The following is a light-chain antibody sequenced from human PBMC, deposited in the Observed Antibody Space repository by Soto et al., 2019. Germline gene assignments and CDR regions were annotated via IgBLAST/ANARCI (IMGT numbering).Light chain of an antibody. CDR1: SSDVGGYNY. V-gene: IGLV2-14*01. J-gene: IGLJ2*01. CDR2: DVS. Sequence: QSALTQPASVSGSPRQSITISCTGTSSDVGGYNYVSWYQQHPGKAPKLMIYDVSNRPSGVSNRFSGSKSGNTASLTISGLQAEDEAAYYCISYTSSSTVVFGGGTKLTVL. CDR3: ISYTSSSTVV.